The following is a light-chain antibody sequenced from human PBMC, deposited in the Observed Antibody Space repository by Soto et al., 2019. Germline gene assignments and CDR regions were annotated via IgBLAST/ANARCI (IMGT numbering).Light chain of an antibody. CDR2: DVT. Sequence: QSALTQPRSVSGSPGQSVTISCTGTSSDVGGSDYVSWYQQHPGKAPKIMIYDVTKRPSGVPDRFSGSKSGNTASLSISGLQAEDEAEYYCCSYAGSYTWVFGGGTKLTVL. V-gene: IGLV2-11*01. CDR3: CSYAGSYTWV. CDR1: SSDVGGSDY. J-gene: IGLJ3*02.